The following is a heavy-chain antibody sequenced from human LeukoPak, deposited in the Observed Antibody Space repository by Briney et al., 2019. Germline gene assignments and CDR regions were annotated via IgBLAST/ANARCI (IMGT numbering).Heavy chain of an antibody. J-gene: IGHJ5*02. CDR3: ATEIRYGITIFGVVMIHNWFDP. Sequence: ATVKISCKVSGYTFTDYYMHWVQQAPGKGLEWMGLVDPEDGETIYAEKFQGRVTITADTSTDTAYMELSSLRSEDTAVYYCATEIRYGITIFGVVMIHNWFDPWGQGTLVTVSS. CDR1: GYTFTDYY. D-gene: IGHD3-3*01. V-gene: IGHV1-69-2*01. CDR2: VDPEDGET.